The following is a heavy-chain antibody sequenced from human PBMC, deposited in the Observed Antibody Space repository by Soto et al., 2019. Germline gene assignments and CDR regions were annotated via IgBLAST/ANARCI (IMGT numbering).Heavy chain of an antibody. J-gene: IGHJ3*02. CDR3: ARNPSHLCASTSCHAFDI. D-gene: IGHD2-2*01. V-gene: IGHV4-31*03. CDR1: GGSISSGAYY. CDR2: IYYSGTT. Sequence: PSETLSLTCSVSGGSISSGAYYWNWICQHPRKGLEWIGYIYYSGTTYYNPSLGSRVSISADTSKNQFSLKLNSVTVADTAVYYCARNPSHLCASTSCHAFDIWGQGTMVTVS.